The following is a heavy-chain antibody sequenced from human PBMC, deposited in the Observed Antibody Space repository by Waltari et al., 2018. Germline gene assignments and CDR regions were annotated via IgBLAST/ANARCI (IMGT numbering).Heavy chain of an antibody. Sequence: EVQLVQSGAEVKKPGATVKISCKVSGYTFTDYYMHWVHQAPGKGLGWMGLVDPEDGETIYAEKFQGRVTITADTSTDTAYMELSSLRSEDTAVYYCATGGAVTAIPSEYYYYGMDVWGQGTTVTVSS. CDR3: ATGGAVTAIPSEYYYYGMDV. CDR2: VDPEDGET. D-gene: IGHD2-21*02. CDR1: GYTFTDYY. V-gene: IGHV1-69-2*01. J-gene: IGHJ6*02.